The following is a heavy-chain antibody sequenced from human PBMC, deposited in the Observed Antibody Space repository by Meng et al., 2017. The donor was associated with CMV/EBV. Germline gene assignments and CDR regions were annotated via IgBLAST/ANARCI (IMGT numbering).Heavy chain of an antibody. CDR3: VRNTYSNTWSEAFDI. CDR1: GFTFTDYY. CDR2: ISSSGRTI. J-gene: IGHJ3*02. Sequence: GESLKISCAASGFTFTDYYMNWIRQTPGKGLEWVSYISSSGRTIYYADSVKGRFTISRDNAKKSLYLQMNSLRAEDTAVYYCVRNTYSNTWSEAFDIWGQGTMVTVSS. D-gene: IGHD6-13*01. V-gene: IGHV3-11*01.